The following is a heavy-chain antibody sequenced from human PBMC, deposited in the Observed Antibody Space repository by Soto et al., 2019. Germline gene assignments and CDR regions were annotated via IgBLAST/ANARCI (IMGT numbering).Heavy chain of an antibody. CDR1: GFTFGSYA. CDR3: AKDSSSWTFFDF. J-gene: IGHJ4*02. CDR2: ISGGGTGT. V-gene: IGHV3-23*01. D-gene: IGHD6-13*01. Sequence: PGGSLRLSCTTSGFTFGSYAMSWVRQAPGKGLEWVSAISGGGTGTYYADSVKGRFTISRDNSKNTLYMQMNSLRAEDTAVYYCAKDSSSWTFFDFWGQGTLVTVSS.